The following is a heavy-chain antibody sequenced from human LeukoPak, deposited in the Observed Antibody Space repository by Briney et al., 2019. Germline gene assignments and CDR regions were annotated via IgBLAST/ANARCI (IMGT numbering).Heavy chain of an antibody. CDR1: GGSISSYY. CDR3: ARAQYSSSWSFFDS. J-gene: IGHJ4*02. Sequence: SETLSLTCTVSGGSISSYYWSWIRQPPGKGLEWIGYIYYSGSTDYNPSLKSRVTISVDTSKNQFSLKLRSVTAADTAVYYCARAQYSSSWSFFDSWGQGTLVTVSS. CDR2: IYYSGST. V-gene: IGHV4-59*01. D-gene: IGHD6-13*01.